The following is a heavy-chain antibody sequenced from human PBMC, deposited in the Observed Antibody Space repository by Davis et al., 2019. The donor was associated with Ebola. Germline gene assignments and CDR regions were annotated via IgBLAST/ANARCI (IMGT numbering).Heavy chain of an antibody. J-gene: IGHJ2*01. CDR1: GGSFSGYY. Sequence: GSLRLSCAVYGGSFSGYYWSWIRQPPGKGLEWIGEINHSGSTNYNPSLKSRVTISVDTSKNQFSLKLSSVTAADTAVYYCARVNLVVVAEFYWYFDLWGRGTLVTVSS. D-gene: IGHD2-15*01. CDR2: INHSGST. CDR3: ARVNLVVVAEFYWYFDL. V-gene: IGHV4-34*01.